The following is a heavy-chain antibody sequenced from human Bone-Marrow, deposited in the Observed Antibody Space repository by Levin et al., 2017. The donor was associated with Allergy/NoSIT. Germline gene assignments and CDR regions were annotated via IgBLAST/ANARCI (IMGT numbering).Heavy chain of an antibody. CDR1: GFTFSSSW. Sequence: PGESLKISCAASGFTFSSSWMSWVRQAPGKGLEWVANIKQDGSEKYYVDSVKGRFTISRDNAKNSLYLQMNSLRAEDSAAYYCARDGRSAATPSWWGQGTLVTVSS. V-gene: IGHV3-7*04. D-gene: IGHD2-2*01. CDR2: IKQDGSEK. CDR3: ARDGRSAATPSW. J-gene: IGHJ4*02.